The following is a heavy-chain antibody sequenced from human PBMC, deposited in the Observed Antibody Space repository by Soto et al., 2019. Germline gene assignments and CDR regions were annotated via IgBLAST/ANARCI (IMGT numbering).Heavy chain of an antibody. CDR3: ARGNYGWYLGDFDY. Sequence: ESGGGLVKPGGSLRLSCAASGFTFSDYYMTWIRQAPGKGLEWVSYISSRSTYTNYADSVQGRFTISRDNAKNSLYLQMNSLRADDTAVYYCARGNYGWYLGDFDYWGQGTLVTVSS. CDR2: ISSRSTYT. CDR1: GFTFSDYY. V-gene: IGHV3-11*05. J-gene: IGHJ4*02. D-gene: IGHD6-19*01.